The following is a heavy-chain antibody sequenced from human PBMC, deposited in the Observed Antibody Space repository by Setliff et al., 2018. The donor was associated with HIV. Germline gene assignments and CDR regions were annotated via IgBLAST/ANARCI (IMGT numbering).Heavy chain of an antibody. CDR3: ARDQDSGSPGWYFDL. CDR2: IDYSGST. D-gene: IGHD1-26*01. Sequence: PSETLSLTCTVSGGSMRSHYWSWIRQPPGKALDWIGYIDYSGSTSYNPSLKSRVTISAGTSKNQFSLKLSSVTAADTAVYYCARDQDSGSPGWYFDLWGRGTLVTV. CDR1: GGSMRSHY. J-gene: IGHJ2*01. V-gene: IGHV4-59*11.